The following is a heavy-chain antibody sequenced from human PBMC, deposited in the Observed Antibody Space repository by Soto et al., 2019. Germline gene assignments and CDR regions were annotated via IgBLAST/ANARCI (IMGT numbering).Heavy chain of an antibody. CDR2: ISGSGGST. CDR1: GFTFSSYA. D-gene: IGHD2-8*01. J-gene: IGHJ3*02. V-gene: IGHV3-23*01. CDR3: AKAPYCTNGVCYTLGDAFDI. Sequence: EVQLLESGGGLVQPGGSLRLSCAASGFTFSSYAMSWVRQAPGKGPEWVSAISGSGGSTYYADSVKGRFTISRDNSKNTLYLQMNSLRAEDTAVYYCAKAPYCTNGVCYTLGDAFDIWGQGTMVTVSS.